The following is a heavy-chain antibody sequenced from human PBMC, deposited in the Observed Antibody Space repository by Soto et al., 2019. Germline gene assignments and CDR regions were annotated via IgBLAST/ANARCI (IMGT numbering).Heavy chain of an antibody. CDR2: IYYSGST. J-gene: IGHJ4*02. D-gene: IGHD2-15*01. V-gene: IGHV4-39*01. Sequence: QLQLQESGPGLVKPSETLSLTCTVSGGSISSSSYYWGWIRQPPGKGLEWIGSIYYSGSTYYNPSLKSRVTLSVDTSKNQFSLKLSSVTDADTAVYYCARHELVVVVAATPYYFDYWGQGTLVTVSS. CDR3: ARHELVVVVAATPYYFDY. CDR1: GGSISSSSYY.